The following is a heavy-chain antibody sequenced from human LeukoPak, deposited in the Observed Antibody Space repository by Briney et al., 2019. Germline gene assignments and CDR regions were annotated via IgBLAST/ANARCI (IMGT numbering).Heavy chain of an antibody. CDR2: LSSDGSST. CDR1: GFTFSSYW. CDR3: ARASNRNSINFDY. J-gene: IGHJ4*02. D-gene: IGHD1-7*01. Sequence: GGSLRLSRAASGFTFSSYWMHWVRQAPGKGLVWVSRLSSDGSSTSYADSVKGRFTISRDNAETTLHLQMNNLSAEDTAVYYCARASNRNSINFDYWGQGALVTVSS. V-gene: IGHV3-74*01.